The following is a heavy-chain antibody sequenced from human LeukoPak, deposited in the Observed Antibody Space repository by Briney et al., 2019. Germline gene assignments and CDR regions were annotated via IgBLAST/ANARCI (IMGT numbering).Heavy chain of an antibody. Sequence: SETLSLTCTVSGGSISSYYWSWIRQPPGKGLEWIGYIYTSGSTNYNPSLKSRVTISVDTSKNQFSLKLSSVTAADTAVYYCARPRPDAFDIWGQGTMVAVSS. CDR1: GGSISSYY. CDR3: ARPRPDAFDI. CDR2: IYTSGST. J-gene: IGHJ3*02. V-gene: IGHV4-4*09.